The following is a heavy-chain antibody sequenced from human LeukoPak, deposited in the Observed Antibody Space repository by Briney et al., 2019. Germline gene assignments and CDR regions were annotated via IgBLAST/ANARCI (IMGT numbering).Heavy chain of an antibody. CDR3: ARDLNSWYYRPPYAFDI. CDR1: GGTISSGSYH. J-gene: IGHJ3*02. CDR2: IYTSGST. Sequence: TLTLTCTASGGTISSGSYHWSWLPQPAGQGLEWIGRIYTSGSTKYNPSLQSRVTISVDTSKNQFSLKLRSVTAADTAVYYCARDLNSWYYRPPYAFDIWGQGTMVTVSS. V-gene: IGHV4-61*02. D-gene: IGHD6-13*01.